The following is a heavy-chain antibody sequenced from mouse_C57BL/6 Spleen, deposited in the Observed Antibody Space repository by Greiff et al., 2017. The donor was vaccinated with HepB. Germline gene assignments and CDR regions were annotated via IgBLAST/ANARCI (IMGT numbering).Heavy chain of an antibody. CDR2: ISSGGSYT. CDR3: ARHETDYDWFAY. V-gene: IGHV5-6*01. Sequence: EVQGVESGGDLVKPGGSLKLSCAASGFTFSSYGMSWVRQTPDKRLEWVATISSGGSYTYYPDSVKGRFTISRDNAKNTLYLQMSSLKSEDTAMYYCARHETDYDWFAYWGQGTLVTVSA. J-gene: IGHJ3*01. D-gene: IGHD2-4*01. CDR1: GFTFSSYG.